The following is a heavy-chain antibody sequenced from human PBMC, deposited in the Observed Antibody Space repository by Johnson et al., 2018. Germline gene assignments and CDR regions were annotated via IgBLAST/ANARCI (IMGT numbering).Heavy chain of an antibody. V-gene: IGHV3-23*01. J-gene: IGHJ3*02. CDR1: GFTFSDDG. CDR2: FSGVGENR. CDR3: AKDTVTYPHDAFDI. Sequence: VQLQESGGGLVQPGGSLRLSCAASGFTFSDDGMSWVRQAPGKGLEWVAGFSGVGENRHYSDSVKGLFTISRDKSKNTVYLQMNSLRAEDTALYYCAKDTVTYPHDAFDIWGQGTMVTVSS. D-gene: IGHD4-11*01.